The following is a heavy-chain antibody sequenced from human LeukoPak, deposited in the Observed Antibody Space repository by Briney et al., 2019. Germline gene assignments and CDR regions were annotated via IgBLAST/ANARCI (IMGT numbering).Heavy chain of an antibody. D-gene: IGHD3-16*01. CDR2: IKKDGSEK. CDR3: ARDFLHLGG. Sequence: GGSLRLSCTASGFNFDDYNMSWFRQAPGKGLEWVANIKKDGSEKKYVDSVKGRFTISRDNAENSLYLQMSSLRAEDTAVYYCARDFLHLGGWGQGTMVTVSS. CDR1: GFNFDDYN. J-gene: IGHJ3*01. V-gene: IGHV3-7*01.